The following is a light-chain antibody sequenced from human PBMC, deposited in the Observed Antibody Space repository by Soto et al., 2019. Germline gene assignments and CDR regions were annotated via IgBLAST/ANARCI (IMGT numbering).Light chain of an antibody. Sequence: EIVLTQSPGALSLSPGERATLSCRASQRITNKFLAWFQQKPGLAPRLLIHGASTRASGVPGRFSGGGSGTDFVLTISRLEPEDFAVYYCQQYGRSPFTFGQGTKLQIK. J-gene: IGKJ2*01. CDR1: QRITNKF. V-gene: IGKV3-20*01. CDR2: GAS. CDR3: QQYGRSPFT.